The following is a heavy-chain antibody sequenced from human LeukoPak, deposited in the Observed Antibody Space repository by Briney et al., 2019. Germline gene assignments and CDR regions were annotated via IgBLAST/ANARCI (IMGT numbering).Heavy chain of an antibody. D-gene: IGHD2-2*02. V-gene: IGHV3-11*01. Sequence: GGSLRLSCAASGFIFSDYYMSWIRQTPGKGLEWVSYISSSGFTIYYADSVKGRFTISRDNAKNSLYLQMNSLRTEDTAVYYCVRLTLDTVYSYYYYMDVWGKGTTVTVSS. CDR3: VRLTLDTVYSYYYYMDV. J-gene: IGHJ6*03. CDR1: GFIFSDYY. CDR2: ISSSGFTI.